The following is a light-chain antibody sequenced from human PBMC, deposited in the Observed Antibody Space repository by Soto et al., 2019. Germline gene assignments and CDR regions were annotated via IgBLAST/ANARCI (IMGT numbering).Light chain of an antibody. V-gene: IGKV1-5*01. CDR2: AAS. Sequence: DIQMTQSPSTLSASVGDIVTITCRASQSISSWLAWYQQKPGKAPKLLIYAASSLESGVQSRFSGSGSATEFTLTIRSLQPDDFATYYCQQYNSAWTCGQGTKVDIK. CDR3: QQYNSAWT. J-gene: IGKJ1*01. CDR1: QSISSW.